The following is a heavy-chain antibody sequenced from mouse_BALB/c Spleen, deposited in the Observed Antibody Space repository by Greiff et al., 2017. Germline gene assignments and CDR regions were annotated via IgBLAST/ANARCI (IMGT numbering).Heavy chain of an antibody. CDR3: ALYGKGDYYAMDY. J-gene: IGHJ4*01. Sequence: VKLMESGAELVRPGSSVKISCKASGYAFSSYWMNWVKQRPGQGLEWIGQIYPGDGDTNYNGKFKGKATLTADKSSSTAYMQLSSLTSEDSAVYFCALYGKGDYYAMDYWGQGTSVTVSS. V-gene: IGHV1-80*01. CDR2: IYPGDGDT. CDR1: GYAFSSYW. D-gene: IGHD1-1*02.